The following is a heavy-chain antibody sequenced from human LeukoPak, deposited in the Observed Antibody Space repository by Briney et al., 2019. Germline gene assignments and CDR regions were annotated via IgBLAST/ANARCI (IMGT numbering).Heavy chain of an antibody. J-gene: IGHJ5*02. V-gene: IGHV4-39*07. CDR2: IYYSGST. CDR1: GGSISSSSYY. CDR3: ARGVRYFDWSRGWFDP. D-gene: IGHD3-9*01. Sequence: SETLSLTCTVSGGSISSSSYYWGWIRQPPGKGLEWIGRIYYSGSTYYNPSLKSRVTISVDTSKNQFSLKLNSVTAADTAVYYCARGVRYFDWSRGWFDPWGQGTLVTVSS.